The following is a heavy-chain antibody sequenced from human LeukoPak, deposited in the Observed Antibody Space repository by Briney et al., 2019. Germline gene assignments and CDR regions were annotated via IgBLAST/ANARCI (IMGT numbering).Heavy chain of an antibody. J-gene: IGHJ4*02. CDR2: ISYDGSNK. V-gene: IGHV3-30*18. Sequence: GGSLRLSCAASGFTFSSYGMHWVRQAPGKGLEWVAVISYDGSNKYYADSVKGRFTISRDNAKNSLYLQMNSLRAEDTALYYCAEVIGDYNPWGAFDYWGQGTLVTVSS. D-gene: IGHD4-17*01. CDR1: GFTFSSYG. CDR3: AEVIGDYNPWGAFDY.